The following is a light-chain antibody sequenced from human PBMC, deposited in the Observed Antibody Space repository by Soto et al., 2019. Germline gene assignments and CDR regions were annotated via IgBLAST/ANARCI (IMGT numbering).Light chain of an antibody. CDR1: QSVSSN. J-gene: IGKJ1*01. V-gene: IGKV3-15*01. CDR2: GAS. CDR3: QQYNNWPAT. Sequence: EIVMTQSPATVSVSPGERATLSCRASQSVSSNLAWYQQKLGQAPRLLIYGASTRATGIPARFSGSGSGTEFTLTISSLQSEDFAVYFCQQYNNWPATFGQGTKVEIK.